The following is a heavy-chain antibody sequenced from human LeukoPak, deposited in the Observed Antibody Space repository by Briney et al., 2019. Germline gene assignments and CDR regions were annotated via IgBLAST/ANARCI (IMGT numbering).Heavy chain of an antibody. J-gene: IGHJ3*02. V-gene: IGHV4-39*07. CDR1: GGSITSSSYF. Sequence: SETLSLTCTVSGGSITSSSYFWGWIRQPPGKGPEWIGSIYHSGSTSYNPSLQSRVTMSVDTSKNQFSLKLSSVTAADTAVYYCASSGREWLPDAFDIWGQGTMVTVSS. CDR3: ASSGREWLPDAFDI. D-gene: IGHD3-10*01. CDR2: IYHSGST.